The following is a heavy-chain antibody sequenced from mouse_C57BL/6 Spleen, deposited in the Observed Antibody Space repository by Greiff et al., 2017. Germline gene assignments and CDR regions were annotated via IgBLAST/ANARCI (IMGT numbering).Heavy chain of an antibody. V-gene: IGHV1-47*01. CDR3: AREYSSGGPWFAY. Sequence: QVQLQQSGAELVKPGASVKMSCKASGYTFTTYPLEWMKQNHGKSLEWIGNFHPYNDDTKYNEKFKGKATLTVEKSSSTVFLELSRVTADYSAVYYCAREYSSGGPWFAYWGQGTLVTVSA. CDR1: GYTFTTYP. J-gene: IGHJ3*01. D-gene: IGHD3-2*02. CDR2: FHPYNDDT.